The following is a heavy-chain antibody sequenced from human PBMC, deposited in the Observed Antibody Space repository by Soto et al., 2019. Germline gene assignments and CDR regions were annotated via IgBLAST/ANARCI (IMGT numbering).Heavy chain of an antibody. CDR3: AAARGYSGYGGTWGVYYFDY. J-gene: IGHJ4*02. CDR1: GYTFTGYY. CDR2: INPNSGGT. Sequence: ASVKVSCKASGYTFTGYYMHWVRQAPGQGLEWMGWINPNSGGTNYAQKFQGWVTITRDMSTSTAYMELSSLRSEDTAVYYCAAARGYSGYGGTWGVYYFDYWGQGTLVTVSS. V-gene: IGHV1-2*04. D-gene: IGHD5-12*01.